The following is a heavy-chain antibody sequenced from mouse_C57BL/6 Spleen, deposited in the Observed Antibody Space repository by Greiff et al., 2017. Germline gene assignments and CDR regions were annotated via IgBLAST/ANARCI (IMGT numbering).Heavy chain of an antibody. V-gene: IGHV2-6-1*01. D-gene: IGHD2-3*01. J-gene: IGHJ2*01. Sequence: VQGVESGPGLVAPSPSLSITCTVSGFSLTSYGVHWVRQPPGKGLEWLVVIWSDGSTTYNSALKSRLSISKDNSKCQVFLKMNSLQTDDTAMYYCARHGNYNGYPYYFDYWGQGTTLTVSS. CDR1: GFSLTSYG. CDR2: IWSDGST. CDR3: ARHGNYNGYPYYFDY.